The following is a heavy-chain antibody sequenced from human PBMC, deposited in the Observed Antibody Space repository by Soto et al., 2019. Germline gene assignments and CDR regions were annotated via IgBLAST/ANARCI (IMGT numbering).Heavy chain of an antibody. V-gene: IGHV3-30*18. CDR3: AEGGYYYYGMDV. CDR2: ISYDGSNK. CDR1: GFTFSSYG. Sequence: QVQLVESGGGVVQPGRSLRLSCAASGFTFSSYGMHWVRQAPGKGLEWVAVISYDGSNKYYADSVKGRFTISRDNSKNTLYLQMNSVRAEDTAVYYCAEGGYYYYGMDVWGQGTTVTGSS. J-gene: IGHJ6*02.